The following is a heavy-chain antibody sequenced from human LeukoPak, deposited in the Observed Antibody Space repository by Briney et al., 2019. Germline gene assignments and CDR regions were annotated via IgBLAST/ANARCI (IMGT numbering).Heavy chain of an antibody. V-gene: IGHV3-30*04. D-gene: IGHD4-17*01. CDR3: ARDDYGGYGSYFDY. Sequence: GGSLRLSCAASGFTFSSYAMHWVRQAPGKGLEWLAVISDDGSNKYYADSVKGRFTISRDNSKNTLYLQMNTLRAEDTAVYYCARDDYGGYGSYFDYWGQGTLVTVSS. CDR2: ISDDGSNK. CDR1: GFTFSSYA. J-gene: IGHJ4*02.